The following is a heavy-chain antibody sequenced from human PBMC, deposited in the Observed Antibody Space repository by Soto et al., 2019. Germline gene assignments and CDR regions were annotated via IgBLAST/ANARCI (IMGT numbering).Heavy chain of an antibody. Sequence: GESLKISCKGSGYSFTSYWISWVRQMPGKGLEWMGRIDPSDSYTNYSPSFQGHVTISADKSISTAYLQWSSLKASDTAMYYCASQLYCSSTSCYVEDGMDVWGQGTTVTVSS. D-gene: IGHD2-2*01. CDR1: GYSFTSYW. CDR2: IDPSDSYT. V-gene: IGHV5-10-1*01. CDR3: ASQLYCSSTSCYVEDGMDV. J-gene: IGHJ6*02.